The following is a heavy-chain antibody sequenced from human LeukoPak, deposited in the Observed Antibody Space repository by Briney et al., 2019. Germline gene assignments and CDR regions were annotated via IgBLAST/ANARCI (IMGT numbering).Heavy chain of an antibody. V-gene: IGHV3-30*02. D-gene: IGHD1-26*01. CDR2: IRYDGSDK. J-gene: IGHJ4*02. CDR3: AKAKSVGATFTY. Sequence: GGSLRLSCAASGLTFSKYAMSWVRQAPGKGRDGVAFIRYDGSDKYYADSVKGRFNISRDNAKNTLYLQMSSLRAEDTAVYYCAKAKSVGATFTYWGQGTLVTVSS. CDR1: GLTFSKYA.